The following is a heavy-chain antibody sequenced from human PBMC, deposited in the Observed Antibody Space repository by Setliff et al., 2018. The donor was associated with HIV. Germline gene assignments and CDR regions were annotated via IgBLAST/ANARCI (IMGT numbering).Heavy chain of an antibody. CDR1: GGPLSGHY. Sequence: SETLSLTCAVYGGPLSGHYWSWIRQPPGQGLEWIGETSHSGSTYYNPSLKSRVTISVDTSKNQFSLKLSSVTAADTAVYYCARDSPGAHDAFDIWGQGTMVTVSS. D-gene: IGHD1-26*01. J-gene: IGHJ3*02. CDR2: TSHSGST. CDR3: ARDSPGAHDAFDI. V-gene: IGHV4-34*01.